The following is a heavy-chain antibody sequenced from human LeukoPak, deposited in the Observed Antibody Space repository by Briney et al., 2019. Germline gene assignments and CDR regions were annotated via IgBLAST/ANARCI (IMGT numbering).Heavy chain of an antibody. CDR2: IIPIFGTA. D-gene: IGHD1-1*01. J-gene: IGHJ4*02. Sequence: SVKVSCKASGYTFTGYYIHWVRQAPGQGLEWMGGIIPIFGTANYAQKFQGRVTITTDESTSTAYTELSSLRSEDTAVYYCARDNEDGTTGDYWGQGTLVTVSS. V-gene: IGHV1-69*05. CDR1: GYTFTGYY. CDR3: ARDNEDGTTGDY.